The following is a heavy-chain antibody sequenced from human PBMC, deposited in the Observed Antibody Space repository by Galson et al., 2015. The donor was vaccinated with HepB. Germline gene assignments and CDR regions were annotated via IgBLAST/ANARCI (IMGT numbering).Heavy chain of an antibody. CDR3: ARGGDIAAPWFPLWY. CDR2: IWYDGSNK. V-gene: IGHV3-33*01. CDR1: GFTFSSYG. Sequence: SLRLSCAASGFTFSSYGMHWVRQAPGKGLEWVAVIWYDGSNKYYADSVKGRFTISRDNSKNTLYLQMNSLRAEDTAVYYCARGGDIAAPWFPLWYWGQGTLVTVSS. D-gene: IGHD6-6*01. J-gene: IGHJ4*02.